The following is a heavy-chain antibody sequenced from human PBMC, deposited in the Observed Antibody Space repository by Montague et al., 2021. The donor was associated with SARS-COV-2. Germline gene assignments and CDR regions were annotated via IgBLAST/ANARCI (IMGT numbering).Heavy chain of an antibody. J-gene: IGHJ4*02. V-gene: IGHV3-48*03. Sequence: SLRLSCAASGFTFSRYEMHWVRQAPGKGLEWVSYLSSSGSTIYYXXSLKVLFTISRDNAKNSLYLQLNSLSAEDTAVYYCARGYAWIQLWLRGNYFDYWGQGTLVTVSS. D-gene: IGHD5-18*01. CDR2: LSSSGSTI. CDR3: ARGYAWIQLWLRGNYFDY. CDR1: GFTFSRYE.